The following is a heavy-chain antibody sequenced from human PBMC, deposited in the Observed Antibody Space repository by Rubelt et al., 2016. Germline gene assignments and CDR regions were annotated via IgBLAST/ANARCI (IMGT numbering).Heavy chain of an antibody. V-gene: IGHV4-39*01. CDR1: GCSISSSSYY. CDR2: SSYSGRS. CDR3: ARPPGLRNAYWYFDL. D-gene: IGHD4-17*01. Sequence: QLQLQESGPGLVKPSETLSLTCTVSGCSISSSSYYWGWIRQPPGTGLEWIGSSSYSGRSYYNPSLTGRVTKSVDTSKKQISRKLSCVTAADTAVYYCARPPGLRNAYWYFDLWGRGTLVTVSS. J-gene: IGHJ2*01.